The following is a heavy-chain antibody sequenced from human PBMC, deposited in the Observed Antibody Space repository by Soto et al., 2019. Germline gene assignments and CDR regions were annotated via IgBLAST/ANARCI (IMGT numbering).Heavy chain of an antibody. J-gene: IGHJ5*02. CDR2: INHRGNT. Sequence: SETLSLTSAVYDGSFSGYYWSWIRQPPGKGLEWIGEINHRGNTNYNPSLKRRVTISVDRSKNQFSLKLMPVTAADTAVYYCARRFLGWFDPWGQGTLVTVSS. CDR1: DGSFSGYY. CDR3: ARRFLGWFDP. V-gene: IGHV4-34*01. D-gene: IGHD3-3*01.